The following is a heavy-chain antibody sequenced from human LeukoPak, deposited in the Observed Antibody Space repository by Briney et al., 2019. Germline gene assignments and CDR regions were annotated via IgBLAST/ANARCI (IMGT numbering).Heavy chain of an antibody. V-gene: IGHV1-2*04. CDR2: INPNSGGT. CDR3: ARGGIVVVPAAHNWFDP. CDR1: GYTFTDYY. D-gene: IGHD2-2*01. J-gene: IGHJ5*02. Sequence: ASVTVSCKASGYTFTDYYMHWVRQAPGQGLEWMGWINPNSGGTNYAQKFQGWLTMTRDTSISTAYMELSRLRSDDTAVYYCARGGIVVVPAAHNWFDPWGQGTLVTVSS.